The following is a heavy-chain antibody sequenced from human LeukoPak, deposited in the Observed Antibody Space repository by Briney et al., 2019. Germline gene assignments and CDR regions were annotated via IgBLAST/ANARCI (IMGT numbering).Heavy chain of an antibody. CDR1: GFTFSSYA. D-gene: IGHD6-19*01. J-gene: IGHJ4*02. CDR2: ISGSGGST. Sequence: GGSLRLSCAASGFTFSSYAMSWVRQAPGKGLEWVSAISGSGGSTYYADSVKGRFTISRDNSKNTLYLQMNSLRAEDTAVYYCARDIAVAGTVGFDYWGQGTLVTVSS. CDR3: ARDIAVAGTVGFDY. V-gene: IGHV3-23*01.